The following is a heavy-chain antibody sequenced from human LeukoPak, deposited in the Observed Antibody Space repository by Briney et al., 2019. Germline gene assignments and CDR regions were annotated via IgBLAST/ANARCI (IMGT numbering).Heavy chain of an antibody. CDR2: IRSKANSYAT. J-gene: IGHJ3*02. CDR3: AKSLLTTASGTGRAFDI. V-gene: IGHV3-73*01. D-gene: IGHD1-26*01. CDR1: GFTFSGSA. Sequence: GGSLRLSCAASGFTFSGSAMHWVRQASGKGLEWVGRIRSKANSYATAYAASVKGRFTISRDDSKNTAYLQMDSLRAEDTAKYYCAKSLLTTASGTGRAFDIWGQGTVVTVSA.